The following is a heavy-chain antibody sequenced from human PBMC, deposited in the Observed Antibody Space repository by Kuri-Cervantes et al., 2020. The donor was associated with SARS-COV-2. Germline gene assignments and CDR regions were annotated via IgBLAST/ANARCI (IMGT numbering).Heavy chain of an antibody. CDR2: IKSKTDGGTT. CDR1: GFTLSNAW. CDR3: TTLREKLWFGELSGFVY. V-gene: IGHV3-15*01. J-gene: IGHJ4*02. D-gene: IGHD3-10*01. Sequence: GESLKISCAASGFTLSNAWMSWVRQAPGKGLEWVGRIKSKTDGGTTDYAAPVKGRFTISRDDSKNTLYLQMNSLKTEDTAVYYCTTLREKLWFGELSGFVYWGQGTLVTVSS.